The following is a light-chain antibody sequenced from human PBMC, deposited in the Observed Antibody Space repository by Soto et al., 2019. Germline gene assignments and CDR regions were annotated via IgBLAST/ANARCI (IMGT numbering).Light chain of an antibody. V-gene: IGKV1-8*01. CDR2: AAS. Sequence: AVLLTQSPSSFSASTGDRATITCRASQDIHNYLAWYQQVPGKAPKLLLYAASILQTGVPSPFSGSGSGTDFTLTIDGLQSEDFATYFCQHYYNYPWTLGQGTTVE. J-gene: IGKJ1*01. CDR1: QDIHNY. CDR3: QHYYNYPWT.